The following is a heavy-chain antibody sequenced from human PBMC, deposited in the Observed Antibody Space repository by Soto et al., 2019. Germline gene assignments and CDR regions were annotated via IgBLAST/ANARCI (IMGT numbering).Heavy chain of an antibody. CDR3: AKDMDGN. CDR2: ISYDGSNK. J-gene: IGHJ4*02. V-gene: IGHV3-30*18. CDR1: GFTFSSYG. Sequence: QVQLVESGGGVVQPGRSLRLSCAASGFTFSSYGMHWVRQAPGKGLEWVAVISYDGSNKYYADSVKGRFTISRDNFKNTLYLQMNSLRAEDTAVYYCAKDMDGNWGQGTLVTVSS. D-gene: IGHD3-10*01.